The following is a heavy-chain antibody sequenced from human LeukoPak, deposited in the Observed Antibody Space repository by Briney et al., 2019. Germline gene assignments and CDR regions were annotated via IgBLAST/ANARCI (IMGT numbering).Heavy chain of an antibody. Sequence: GGSLRLSCAASGFTFSSYAMSWVRQAPGKGLEWVSAISGSGGSTYYADSVKGRFTISRDNSKNTLYLQMNSLRAEDTAVYYCARDMRGEHCSSTSCYSAFDIWGQGTMVTVSS. D-gene: IGHD2-2*02. CDR3: ARDMRGEHCSSTSCYSAFDI. CDR1: GFTFSSYA. CDR2: ISGSGGST. J-gene: IGHJ3*02. V-gene: IGHV3-23*01.